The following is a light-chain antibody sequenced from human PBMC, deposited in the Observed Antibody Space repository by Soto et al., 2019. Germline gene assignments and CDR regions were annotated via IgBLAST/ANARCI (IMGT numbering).Light chain of an antibody. J-gene: IGKJ5*01. CDR1: QSVTSTY. CDR3: QQYGTSPIT. V-gene: IGKV3-20*01. Sequence: EIVMTQTPATLSVVPGERATLSCRARQSVTSTYLAWYQQRPGQTPTLLISDTSIRATGIPDRFSGSGSGTDFTLAISRLEPEDFAVYYCQQYGTSPITFGQRTRLAI. CDR2: DTS.